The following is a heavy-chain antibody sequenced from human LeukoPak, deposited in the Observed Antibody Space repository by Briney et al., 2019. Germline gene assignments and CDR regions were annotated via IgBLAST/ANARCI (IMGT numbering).Heavy chain of an antibody. V-gene: IGHV5-51*07. J-gene: IGHJ4*02. CDR2: IYPGDSDT. CDR1: GYSFTSYW. Sequence: GESLKISCKGSGYSFTSYWIGWVHQMPGKGLEWMGIIYPGDSDTRYSPSFQGQVTISADKSISTAYLQWSSLKASDTAMYYCASLGYCSGGSCSGFDYWGQGTLVTVSS. CDR3: ASLGYCSGGSCSGFDY. D-gene: IGHD2-15*01.